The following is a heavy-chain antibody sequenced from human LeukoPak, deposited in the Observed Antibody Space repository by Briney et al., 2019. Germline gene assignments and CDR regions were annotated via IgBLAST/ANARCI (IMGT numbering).Heavy chain of an antibody. V-gene: IGHV3-23*01. CDR2: ISGSGGST. Sequence: GGSLRLSCAASGFTFSSYGMSWVRQAPGKGLEWVSAISGSGGSTYYADSVKGRFTISRDNSKNTLYLQMNSLRAEDTAVYYCSRDRGSGRGWFAPWGQGTLVTVSS. J-gene: IGHJ5*02. D-gene: IGHD3-10*01. CDR3: SRDRGSGRGWFAP. CDR1: GFTFSSYG.